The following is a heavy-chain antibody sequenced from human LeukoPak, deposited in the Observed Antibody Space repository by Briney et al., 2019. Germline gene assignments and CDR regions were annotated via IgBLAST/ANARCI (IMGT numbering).Heavy chain of an antibody. CDR2: ISWNSGSI. Sequence: GGSLRLSCAASGFTFDDYAMHWVRQAPGKGLEWVSGISWNSGSIGYADSVKGRFTISRDNAKNSLYLQMNSLRAEDTAVYYCAREEGSTSSFDIWGQGTMVTVSS. CDR3: AREEGSTSSFDI. J-gene: IGHJ3*02. V-gene: IGHV3-9*01. CDR1: GFTFDDYA.